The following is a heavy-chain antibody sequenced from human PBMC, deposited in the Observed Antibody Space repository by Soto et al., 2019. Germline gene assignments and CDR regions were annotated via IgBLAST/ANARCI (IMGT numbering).Heavy chain of an antibody. D-gene: IGHD2-8*02. CDR3: AKATATGGGAFDI. V-gene: IGHV3-23*01. CDR1: GFICSSYD. Sequence: PGGSLRLSCAASGFICSSYDMSWVRQAPGKGLEWVSTILVDGRTFYVDSVKGRFTISRDSSNNMVYLQMNSLTAGDTALYYCAKATATGGGAFDICGRGTMVTVSS. CDR2: ILVDGRT. J-gene: IGHJ3*02.